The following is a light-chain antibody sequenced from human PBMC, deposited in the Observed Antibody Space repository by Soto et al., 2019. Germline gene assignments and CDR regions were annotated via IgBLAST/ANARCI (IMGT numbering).Light chain of an antibody. J-gene: IGKJ4*01. CDR3: QQYNNYPPLT. CDR1: QSVSGN. CDR2: GAS. V-gene: IGKV3-15*01. Sequence: IVMTQSPATLSVSPGERATLSCRASQSVSGNLAWYQQQPGQAPRLLIYGASTRATGIPARFSGSGSGTEFTLNISSLQSVEFSVYYCQQYNNYPPLTFGGGTKVEIK.